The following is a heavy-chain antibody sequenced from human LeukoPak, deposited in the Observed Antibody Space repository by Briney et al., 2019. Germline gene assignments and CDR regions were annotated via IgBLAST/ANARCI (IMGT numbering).Heavy chain of an antibody. J-gene: IGHJ1*01. CDR3: ASETHYYDSSGYYHIADFQH. D-gene: IGHD3-22*01. V-gene: IGHV1-69*04. CDR2: IIPILGIA. CDR1: GGTFSSYA. Sequence: ASVKVSCKASGGTFSSYAISWVRQAPGQGLEWMGRIIPILGIANYAQKFQGRVTITADKSTSTAYMELSSLRSEDTAVYYCASETHYYDSSGYYHIADFQHWGQGTLVTVSS.